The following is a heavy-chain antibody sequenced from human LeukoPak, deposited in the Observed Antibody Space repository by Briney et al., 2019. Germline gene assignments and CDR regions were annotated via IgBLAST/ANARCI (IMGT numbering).Heavy chain of an antibody. CDR3: VRVGVEYAFDL. CDR1: GYSISSGYY. J-gene: IGHJ3*01. D-gene: IGHD3-10*01. CDR2: IYHSGST. V-gene: IGHV4-38-2*02. Sequence: SETLSLTCIVSGYSISSGYYWGWIRQPPGKGLKWIGSIYHSGSTYYNPSLKSRLTTSVDTSKNQFSLNLSSVTAADTAVYYCVRVGVEYAFDLWGQGTMVTVSS.